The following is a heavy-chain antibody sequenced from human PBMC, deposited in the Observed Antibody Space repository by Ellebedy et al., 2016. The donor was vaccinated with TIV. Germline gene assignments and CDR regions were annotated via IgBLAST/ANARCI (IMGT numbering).Heavy chain of an antibody. CDR2: ISWNSGSI. J-gene: IGHJ4*02. CDR1: GFTFDDYG. V-gene: IGHV3-9*01. Sequence: PGGSLRLSCAASGFTFDDYGMHWVRQAPGKGLEWVSGISWNSGSIGYADSVKGRFTISRDNAKNSLYLQMNSLRAEDTALYYCAKEGGTTQTRFDYWGQGTLVTVSS. CDR3: AKEGGTTQTRFDY. D-gene: IGHD1-1*01.